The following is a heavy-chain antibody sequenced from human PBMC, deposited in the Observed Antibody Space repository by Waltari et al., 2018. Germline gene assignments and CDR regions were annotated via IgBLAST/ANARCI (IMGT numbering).Heavy chain of an antibody. Sequence: EVQLVESGGGLVQPGRSLRLSCAASGFTFDDYAMHWVRQAPGKGLEWVSGIRWNRGSIDYADSVKGRFTISRDNAKNSLYLQVNSLRAEDTALYYCAKAAYFDILTGYYDGWGQGTLVTVSS. CDR2: IRWNRGSI. CDR1: GFTFDDYA. V-gene: IGHV3-9*01. CDR3: AKAAYFDILTGYYDG. J-gene: IGHJ4*02. D-gene: IGHD3-9*01.